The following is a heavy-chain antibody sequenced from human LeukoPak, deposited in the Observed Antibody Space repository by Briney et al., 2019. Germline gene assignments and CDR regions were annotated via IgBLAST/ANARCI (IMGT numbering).Heavy chain of an antibody. J-gene: IGHJ4*02. CDR2: ISSDGSTK. V-gene: IGHV3-30*01. CDR3: ARWLGTGYYTFDY. D-gene: IGHD3/OR15-3a*01. Sequence: GGSLRLSCAASGFTISNYAMHWVRQAPDKGPEWVAVISSDGSTKYYAESVKGRFTISRDNSKNTLYLQMNSLRTEDTAVYYCARWLGTGYYTFDYWGQGTLVTVSS. CDR1: GFTISNYA.